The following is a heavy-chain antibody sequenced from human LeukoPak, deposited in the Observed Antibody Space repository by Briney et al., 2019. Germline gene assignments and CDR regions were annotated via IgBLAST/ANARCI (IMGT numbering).Heavy chain of an antibody. J-gene: IGHJ3*02. CDR2: ISSSGSSI. V-gene: IGHV3-48*03. CDR3: ARKSYSGTYYRGAFDI. CDR1: GFTFSSYE. Sequence: GGPLRLSCAASGFTFSSYEMNWVRQAPGKGLEWVSYISSSGSSIYYADSVKGRFTITRDNAKNSLYLQMNGLRAEDTAVYYCARKSYSGTYYRGAFDIWGQGTMVTVSS. D-gene: IGHD1-26*01.